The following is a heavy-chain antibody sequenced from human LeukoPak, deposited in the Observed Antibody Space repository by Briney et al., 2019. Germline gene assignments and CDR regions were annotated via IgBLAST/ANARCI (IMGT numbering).Heavy chain of an antibody. V-gene: IGHV3-23*01. J-gene: IGHJ4*02. Sequence: GGSLRLSCAVSGFTFSSYAMTWVRQTPGKGLEWVSAITASGGSTYYADSVKGRFTISRDNSKNTLYLQVNSLRAEDTAVYYCAKVPYGDYYFENWGQGTLVTVS. CDR3: AKVPYGDYYFEN. D-gene: IGHD4-17*01. CDR2: ITASGGST. CDR1: GFTFSSYA.